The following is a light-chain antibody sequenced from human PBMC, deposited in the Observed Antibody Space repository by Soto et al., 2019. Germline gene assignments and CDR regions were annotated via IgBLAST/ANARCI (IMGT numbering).Light chain of an antibody. V-gene: IGLV2-14*01. CDR1: SSDVGGYNY. CDR2: DVS. J-gene: IGLJ1*01. Sequence: SALTQPASVSGSPGQSITISCTGTSSDVGGYNYVSWYQQHPGKAPKLMIYDVSNRPSGVSNRFSGSKSGNTASLTISGLQAEDVSDYYCSSYTSSSTPFLFGTGTKVTVL. CDR3: SSYTSSSTPFL.